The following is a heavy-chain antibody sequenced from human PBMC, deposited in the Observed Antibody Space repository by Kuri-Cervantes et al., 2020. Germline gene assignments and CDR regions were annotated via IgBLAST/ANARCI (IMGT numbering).Heavy chain of an antibody. D-gene: IGHD1-20*01. V-gene: IGHV1-24*01. Sequence: ASVKVSCKVSGYTLTELSMHWVRQAPGKGLEWMGGFDPEDGETIYAQKFQGRVTMTEDTSTDTAYMELSSLRSEDTAVYYCATAVTGLSPGRDAFDIWGQGTMVTVSS. CDR3: ATAVTGLSPGRDAFDI. CDR2: FDPEDGET. J-gene: IGHJ3*02. CDR1: GYTLTELS.